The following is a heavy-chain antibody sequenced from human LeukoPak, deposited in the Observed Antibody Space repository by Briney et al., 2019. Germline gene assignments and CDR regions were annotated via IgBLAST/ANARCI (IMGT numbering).Heavy chain of an antibody. CDR3: ARWDPLRGVVTASHAFDI. Sequence: SETLSLTCTVSSGSISSYYWSWIRRPPGKGLEWIGYIYYSGTTNYNPSLKSRVTISVDTSKNQFSLKLSSVTAADTAVYYCARWDPLRGVVTASHAFDIWGQGTMVTVSS. J-gene: IGHJ3*02. CDR1: SGSISSYY. D-gene: IGHD2-21*02. CDR2: IYYSGTT. V-gene: IGHV4-59*01.